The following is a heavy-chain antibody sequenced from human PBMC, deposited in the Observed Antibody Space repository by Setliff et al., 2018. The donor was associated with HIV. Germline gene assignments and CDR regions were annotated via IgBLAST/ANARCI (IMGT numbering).Heavy chain of an antibody. CDR3: AGGKGSSWYGGYFDY. Sequence: PSETLSLTCTLGGGSISGSNYYWGWLRQPPGKGLEWIGNILDGQITFFNPSLKSRVTISVDTSKTQFSLRLTSVTDADTAVYYCAGGKGSSWYGGYFDYWGQGTLVTVSS. V-gene: IGHV4-39*07. J-gene: IGHJ4*02. CDR2: ILDGQIT. D-gene: IGHD6-13*01. CDR1: GGSISGSNYY.